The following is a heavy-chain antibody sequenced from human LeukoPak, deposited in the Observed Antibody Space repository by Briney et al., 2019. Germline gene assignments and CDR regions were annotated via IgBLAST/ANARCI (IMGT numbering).Heavy chain of an antibody. CDR2: IYYSGST. J-gene: IGHJ6*02. Sequence: SETLSLTCTVSGGSISSYYWSWIRQPPGKGLEWIGYIYYSGSTNYNPSLKSRVTISVDTSKNQFSLKLSSVTAADTAVYYCARRKAVAKYYYYGMDVWGQGTTVTVSS. CDR1: GGSISSYY. V-gene: IGHV4-59*08. D-gene: IGHD6-19*01. CDR3: ARRKAVAKYYYYGMDV.